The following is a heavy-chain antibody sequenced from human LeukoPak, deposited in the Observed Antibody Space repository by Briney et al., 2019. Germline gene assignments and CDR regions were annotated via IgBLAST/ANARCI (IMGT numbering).Heavy chain of an antibody. V-gene: IGHV1-2*06. J-gene: IGHJ4*02. CDR3: ARAGARIYYGSGSYSDY. Sequence: GASVKVSCKASGYTFTGYYMHWVRQAPGQGLEWMGRIDPNSGGTNYAQKFQGRVTMTRDTSISTAYMELSSLRSDDTAVYFCARAGARIYYGSGSYSDYRGQGTLVTVSS. D-gene: IGHD3-10*01. CDR1: GYTFTGYY. CDR2: IDPNSGGT.